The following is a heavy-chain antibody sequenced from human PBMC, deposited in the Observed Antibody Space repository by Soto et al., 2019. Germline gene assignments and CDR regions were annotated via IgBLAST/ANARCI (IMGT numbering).Heavy chain of an antibody. CDR2: IGTAGDT. Sequence: GGSLRLSCEASGFTCSGFDMHWVRQPTGKVLEWASSIGTAGDTYYSGSVKGRFTISRDNAKNSLSLQMNSLRAASMAVYFCAKRHRTATHFFDSCGRGNQV. D-gene: IGHD2-15*01. J-gene: IGHJ4*03. V-gene: IGHV3-13*01. CDR1: GFTCSGFD. CDR3: AKRHRTATHFFDS.